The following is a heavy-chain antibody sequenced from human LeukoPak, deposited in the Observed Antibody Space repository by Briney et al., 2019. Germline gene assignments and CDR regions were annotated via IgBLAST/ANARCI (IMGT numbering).Heavy chain of an antibody. D-gene: IGHD5-18*01. J-gene: IGHJ4*02. CDR3: ARAPVAMVFHLPDY. V-gene: IGHV1-69*01. CDR1: GGTFSSYA. CDR2: IIPIFGTA. Sequence: LVKVSCKASGGTFSSYAISWVRQAPGQGLEWMGGIIPIFGTANYAQKFQGRVTITADESTSTAYMELSSLRSEDTAVYYCARAPVAMVFHLPDYWGQGTLVTVSS.